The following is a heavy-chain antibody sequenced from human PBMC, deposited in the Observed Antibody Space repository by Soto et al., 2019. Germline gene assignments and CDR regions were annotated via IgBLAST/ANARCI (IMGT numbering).Heavy chain of an antibody. D-gene: IGHD2-15*01. CDR3: ARVVGGYYYYGMDV. CDR1: GGSISSGGYY. V-gene: IGHV4-31*03. J-gene: IGHJ6*02. Sequence: SETLSLTCTVSGGSISSGGYYWSWIRQHPGKGLEWIGYIYYSGSTYYNPSLKSRVTISVDTSKNQFSLKLSSVTAADTAVYYCARVVGGYYYYGMDVWGQGTTVTVSS. CDR2: IYYSGST.